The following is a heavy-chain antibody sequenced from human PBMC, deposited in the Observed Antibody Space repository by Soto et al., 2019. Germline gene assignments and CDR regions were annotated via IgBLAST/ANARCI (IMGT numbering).Heavy chain of an antibody. V-gene: IGHV3-23*01. CDR1: GFTFSSYA. D-gene: IGHD3-10*01. Sequence: GGSLRLSCAASGFTFSSYAMSWVRQAPGKGLEWVSAISGSGGSTYYADSVKGRFTISRDNSKNTLYLQMNSLRAEDTAVYYCAKATMVRGVIIGNFDYWGQGTLVTVSS. J-gene: IGHJ4*02. CDR3: AKATMVRGVIIGNFDY. CDR2: ISGSGGST.